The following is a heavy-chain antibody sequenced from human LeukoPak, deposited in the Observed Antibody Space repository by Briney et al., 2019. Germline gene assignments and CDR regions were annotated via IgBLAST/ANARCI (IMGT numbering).Heavy chain of an antibody. CDR1: GGTFSSYA. V-gene: IGHV1-69*04. CDR3: AAPQAVAGDYYYGMDV. CDR2: IIPILGIA. Sequence: GASVKVSCKASGGTFSSYAISWVRQAPGQGLEWMGRIIPILGIANYAQKFQGRVTITADKSTSTAYMELSSLRSEDTAVYYCAAPQAVAGDYYYGMDVWGQGTTVTVSS. J-gene: IGHJ6*02. D-gene: IGHD6-19*01.